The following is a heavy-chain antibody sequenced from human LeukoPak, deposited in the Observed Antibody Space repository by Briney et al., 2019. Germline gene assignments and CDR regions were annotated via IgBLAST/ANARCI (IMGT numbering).Heavy chain of an antibody. D-gene: IGHD3-10*01. J-gene: IGHJ4*02. CDR1: GFTFSTYA. V-gene: IGHV3-23*01. CDR2: ISDSGART. CDR3: AKGRGVVAPR. Sequence: PGGSLRLSCAASGFTFSTYAMFWVRQTPGKGLEWVSTISDSGARTYYADSVKGRFTIPRDNSRDTLYLQMSSLRAEDTAIYYCAKGRGVVAPRWGQGTLVTVSS.